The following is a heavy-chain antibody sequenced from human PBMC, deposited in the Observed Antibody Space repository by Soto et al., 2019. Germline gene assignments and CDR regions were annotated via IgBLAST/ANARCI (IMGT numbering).Heavy chain of an antibody. J-gene: IGHJ3*02. CDR2: IYHSGST. D-gene: IGHD2-2*02. Sequence: QVQLQESGPGLVKPSGTLSLTCAVSGGSISSSNWWSWVRQPPGKGLEGIGEIYHSGSTNYNPSLKSRVTISVDKSKNQFSLKLSSVTAADTAVYYCAGSTPFCSSTSCYTGAFDIWGQGTMVTVSS. CDR1: GGSISSSNW. CDR3: AGSTPFCSSTSCYTGAFDI. V-gene: IGHV4-4*02.